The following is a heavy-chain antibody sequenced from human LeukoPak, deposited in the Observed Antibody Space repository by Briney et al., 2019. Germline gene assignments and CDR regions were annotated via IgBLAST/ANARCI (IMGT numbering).Heavy chain of an antibody. CDR3: ARDEPYGDYVAYFDY. D-gene: IGHD4-17*01. CDR2: MNQDGSEI. J-gene: IGHJ4*02. CDR1: GFTFSTSW. Sequence: GGSLRLSCAASGFTFSTSWMTWIRQAPGKGLEWVASMNQDGSEIHYVDSVKGRFTISRDNAKNSLYLQMNSLRAEDTAVYYCARDEPYGDYVAYFDYWGQGTLVTVSS. V-gene: IGHV3-7*01.